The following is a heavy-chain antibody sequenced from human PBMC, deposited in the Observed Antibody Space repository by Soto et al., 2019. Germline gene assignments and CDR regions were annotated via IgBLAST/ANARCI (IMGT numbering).Heavy chain of an antibody. J-gene: IGHJ5*02. CDR2: IYPGDSDT. CDR1: GYSFTSYW. CDR3: ARGNPIVGATAFWFDP. Sequence: PGESLKISCKGSGYSFTSYWIGWVRQMPGKGLEWMGIIYPGDSDTRYSPSFQGQVTISADKSISTAYLQWSSLKASDTAMYYCARGNPIVGATAFWFDPWGQGTLVTVSS. V-gene: IGHV5-51*01. D-gene: IGHD1-26*01.